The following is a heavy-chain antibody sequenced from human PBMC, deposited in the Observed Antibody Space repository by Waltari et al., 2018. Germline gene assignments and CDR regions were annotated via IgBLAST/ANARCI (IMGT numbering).Heavy chain of an antibody. D-gene: IGHD3-3*01. J-gene: IGHJ6*02. CDR1: GYTFTSYG. Sequence: QVQLVQSGAEVKKPGASVKVSCKASGYTFTSYGISWVRQAPGQGLEWMGWISAYNGNTNYAQMRQGRCTMTTDTTTSTAYMELRSLRSDDTAVYYCARDPRRDCWSGYSPYYYYGMDVWGQGTTVTVSS. V-gene: IGHV1-18*01. CDR2: ISAYNGNT. CDR3: ARDPRRDCWSGYSPYYYYGMDV.